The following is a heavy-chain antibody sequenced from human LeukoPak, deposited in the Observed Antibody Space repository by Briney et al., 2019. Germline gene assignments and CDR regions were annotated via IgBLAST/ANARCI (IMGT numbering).Heavy chain of an antibody. CDR1: GFTFSSYS. CDR2: ISSSSSYI. V-gene: IGHV3-21*01. D-gene: IGHD6-13*01. Sequence: GGSLRLFCAASGFTFSSYSMNWLRQAPGKGLEWVSSISSSSSYIYYADSVKGRFTISRDNDKNSLYLQMNSLRAEDTAVYYCARDPAIAAAGFDYWGQGTLVTVPS. CDR3: ARDPAIAAAGFDY. J-gene: IGHJ4*02.